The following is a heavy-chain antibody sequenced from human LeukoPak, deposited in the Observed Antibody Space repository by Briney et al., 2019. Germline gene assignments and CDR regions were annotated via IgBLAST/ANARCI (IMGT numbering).Heavy chain of an antibody. V-gene: IGHV1-2*02. J-gene: IGHJ3*02. Sequence: PLASVKVSCKASGYTFTTRYIHWVRQAPRQGLEWMGWINPNSGGTNYAQKFQGRVTMTRDTSISTAYMELSRLRSDDTAVYYCARESGQWLEAFDIWGQGTMVTVSS. CDR1: GYTFTTRY. CDR2: INPNSGGT. D-gene: IGHD6-19*01. CDR3: ARESGQWLEAFDI.